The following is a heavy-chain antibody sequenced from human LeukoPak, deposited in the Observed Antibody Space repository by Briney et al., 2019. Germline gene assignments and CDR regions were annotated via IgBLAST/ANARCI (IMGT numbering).Heavy chain of an antibody. CDR2: ISGSGSTI. V-gene: IGHV3-11*01. CDR1: GFTFSDYY. J-gene: IGHJ6*01. Sequence: GGSLRLSCAASGFTFSDYYMSWIRQAPGEGLEWVSYISGSGSTIYYADSVKGRFTISRDNAKNSLYLQMNSLRAEDTAVYYCARLTDLYGMDVWGQGTTVTDSS. CDR3: ARLTDLYGMDV. D-gene: IGHD2-8*02.